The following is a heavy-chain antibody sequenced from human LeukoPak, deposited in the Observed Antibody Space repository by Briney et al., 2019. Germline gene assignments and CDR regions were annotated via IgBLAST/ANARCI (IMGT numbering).Heavy chain of an antibody. D-gene: IGHD7-27*01. J-gene: IGHJ4*02. CDR2: IYYAGT. V-gene: IGHV4-59*02. CDR3: ASRKLGNDY. CDR1: GGSVTDYY. Sequence: SETLSLTCTVSGGSVTDYYWSWIRQSPGKGLEWIGYIYYAGTSYNPSLKSRVTISADTSKNQFSLKLISVTAADTAVYYCASRKLGNDYWGQGTLVTVSS.